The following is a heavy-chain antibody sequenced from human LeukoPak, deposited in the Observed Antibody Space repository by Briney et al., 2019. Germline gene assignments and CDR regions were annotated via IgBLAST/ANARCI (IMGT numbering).Heavy chain of an antibody. CDR2: IHDDGRT. CDR3: ARVFRGAVTANWFDI. J-gene: IGHJ5*02. CDR1: GGSINGNY. D-gene: IGHD2-21*02. V-gene: IGHV4-59*01. Sequence: PSETLSLTCTASGGSINGNYWTWIRQPPGKGLEWIGFIHDDGRTNYNPSLTSRVSLSIDKSTNEFSLNLRSVTAADTAVYYCARVFRGAVTANWFDIWGQGTLVTVS.